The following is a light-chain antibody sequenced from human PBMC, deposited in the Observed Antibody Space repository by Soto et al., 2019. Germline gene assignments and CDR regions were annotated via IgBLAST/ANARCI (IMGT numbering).Light chain of an antibody. V-gene: IGLV1-40*01. Sequence: QSVLTQPPSVSGAPGQRVTISCTGSSSNIGAGYDVHWYKQLPGTAPKLLIYGNSNRPSGVPDRFSGSKSGTSASLAITGLQSEEEADYYCQPYDSSLSVVFGGGTKLTVL. J-gene: IGLJ2*01. CDR1: SSNIGAGYD. CDR2: GNS. CDR3: QPYDSSLSVV.